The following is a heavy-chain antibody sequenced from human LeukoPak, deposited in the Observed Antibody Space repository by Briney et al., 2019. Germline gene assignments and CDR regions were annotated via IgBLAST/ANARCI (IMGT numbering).Heavy chain of an antibody. CDR1: GFTFDDYA. CDR2: ISWNSGSI. CDR3: AKDSMTTVTTGWFDP. J-gene: IGHJ5*02. Sequence: AGGSLRLSCAASGFTFDDYAMHWVRHAPGEGLGWVSGISWNSGSIVYAGSVKGRFTISRDTAENSLYLQMNRLRAADTALYYFAKDSMTTVTTGWFDPWGQGTLVTVSS. V-gene: IGHV3-9*01. D-gene: IGHD4-17*01.